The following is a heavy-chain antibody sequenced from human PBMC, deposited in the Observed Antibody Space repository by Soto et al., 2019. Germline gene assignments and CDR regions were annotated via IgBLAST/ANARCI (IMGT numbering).Heavy chain of an antibody. V-gene: IGHV3-73*01. J-gene: IGHJ3*02. Sequence: EVQLVESGGGLVQPGGSLILSCAASGFTFSGSAMHWVRQASGKGLEWVGRIRSKAYSYATAYAASVNGRFTLSRDXXKNTAYLQMNSLKSEDTAVYYCSRSSKTGDDAFDIWGQGTMVTVSS. CDR2: IRSKAYSYAT. CDR3: SRSSKTGDDAFDI. D-gene: IGHD7-27*01. CDR1: GFTFSGSA.